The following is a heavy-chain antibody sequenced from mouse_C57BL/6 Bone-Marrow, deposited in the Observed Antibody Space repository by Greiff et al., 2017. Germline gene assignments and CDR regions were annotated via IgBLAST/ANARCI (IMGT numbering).Heavy chain of an antibody. CDR3: ARIGCYYGSSPAWFAY. D-gene: IGHD1-1*01. J-gene: IGHJ3*01. CDR1: GFSLSTFGMG. CDR2: IWWDDDK. Sequence: QVTLKESGPGILQPSQTLSLTCSFSGFSLSTFGMGVGWIRQPSGKGLEWLAHIWWDDDKYYNPALKSRLTISKDTSKNQVFLKIANVDTADTATYYCARIGCYYGSSPAWFAYWGQGTLVTVSA. V-gene: IGHV8-8*01.